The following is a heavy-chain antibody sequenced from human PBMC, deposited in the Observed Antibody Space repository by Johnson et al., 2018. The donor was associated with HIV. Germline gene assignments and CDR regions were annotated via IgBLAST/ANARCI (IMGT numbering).Heavy chain of an antibody. CDR3: ARDGRDLVTRGAFDI. Sequence: SGITVSSNYMSWVRQTPGKGLEWVSVIFSVGNTYYADSVKGRFTISRDNSNNMVYLQMDSLRPEDTAVYYCARDGRDLVTRGAFDIWGQGTVVTVSS. V-gene: IGHV3-66*02. J-gene: IGHJ3*02. CDR1: GITVSSNY. CDR2: IFSVGNT. D-gene: IGHD5-18*01.